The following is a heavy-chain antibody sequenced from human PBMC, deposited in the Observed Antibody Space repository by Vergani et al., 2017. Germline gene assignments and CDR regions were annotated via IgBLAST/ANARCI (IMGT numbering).Heavy chain of an antibody. Sequence: QVQLVESGGGVVQRGGSLRLSCATSGFTLSNYDRQWIRQGPGRGLEVVGFIQFDESNQYYADSVKGRFTLSRDFSKSTLYLQMNSLRTDDTATYYCANHFRGWGIDYWGQGTQVIVSS. CDR3: ANHFRGWGIDY. V-gene: IGHV3-30*02. CDR1: GFTLSNYD. J-gene: IGHJ4*02. CDR2: IQFDESNQ. D-gene: IGHD3-16*01.